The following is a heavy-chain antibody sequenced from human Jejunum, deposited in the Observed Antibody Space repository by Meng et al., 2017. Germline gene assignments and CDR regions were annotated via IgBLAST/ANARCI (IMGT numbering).Heavy chain of an antibody. V-gene: IGHV4-39*07. J-gene: IGHJ3*02. Sequence: SETLSLTCAVSGGPISNSGYYWGWIRQPPGKGLEWIGSIYYTGRTFYNPSLKSRVTISVDTSKNEFSLKLTSVTAADTAVYYCARDDSAIAAADAFDIWGQGTMVTVS. CDR1: GGPISNSGYY. D-gene: IGHD6-13*01. CDR2: IYYTGRT. CDR3: ARDDSAIAAADAFDI.